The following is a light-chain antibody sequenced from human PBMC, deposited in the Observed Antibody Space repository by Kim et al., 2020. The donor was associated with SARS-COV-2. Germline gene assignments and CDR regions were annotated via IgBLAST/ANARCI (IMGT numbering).Light chain of an antibody. CDR2: QDS. V-gene: IGLV3-1*01. CDR1: KLGHKY. CDR3: QAWDISTVV. Sequence: SYELTQPPSVSVSPGQTASITCSGDKLGHKYSSWYQQKPGQSPVLVIYQDSERPSGIPERFSGSNSGNTATLTISGTQAMDEAVYYCQAWDISTVVFGGGTQLTVL. J-gene: IGLJ2*01.